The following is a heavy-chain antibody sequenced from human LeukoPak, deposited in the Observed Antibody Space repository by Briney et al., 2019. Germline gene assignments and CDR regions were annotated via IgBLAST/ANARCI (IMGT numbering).Heavy chain of an antibody. CDR2: FHYSGTA. Sequence: SETLSLTCGVSGGSIGTYWWNWIRQPAGKGLEWIGRFHYSGTANYNPSLKSRVSMSLGMSKNQFFLNLSSVTAADTAIYYCARGSDTSHNWFDPWGLGTLVTVSS. D-gene: IGHD2-2*01. V-gene: IGHV4-4*07. CDR3: ARGSDTSHNWFDP. CDR1: GGSIGTYW. J-gene: IGHJ5*02.